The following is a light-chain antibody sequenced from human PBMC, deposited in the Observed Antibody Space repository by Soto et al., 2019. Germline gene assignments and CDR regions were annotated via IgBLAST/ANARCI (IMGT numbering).Light chain of an antibody. CDR3: QQSGSSPPRCT. J-gene: IGKJ3*01. V-gene: IGKV3-20*01. Sequence: EIVLTQSPGTLSLSPGERATLSCRASQSVSSSYLAWYQQKPGQAPRLLIYSVSSRATDIPDRFSGSGSGTDFTLTISRLEPEDFAVYYCQQSGSSPPRCTFGPGTRVDIK. CDR1: QSVSSSY. CDR2: SVS.